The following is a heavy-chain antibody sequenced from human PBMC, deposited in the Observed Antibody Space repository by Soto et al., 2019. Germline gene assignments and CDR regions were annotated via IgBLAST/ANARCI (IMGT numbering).Heavy chain of an antibody. Sequence: QVQLQESGPGLVKPSGTLSLTCAVSGDSISSPKWWTWLRQPPGKGLEWIGDLLHSGTTNYNPSLMSRGTLSVDKPQTQFSLKRTSVTAADTAIYYCAYSTGWYRHDVWGQGTSVTVSS. CDR2: LLHSGTT. D-gene: IGHD6-19*01. J-gene: IGHJ3*01. CDR3: AYSTGWYRHDV. CDR1: GDSISSPKW. V-gene: IGHV4-4*02.